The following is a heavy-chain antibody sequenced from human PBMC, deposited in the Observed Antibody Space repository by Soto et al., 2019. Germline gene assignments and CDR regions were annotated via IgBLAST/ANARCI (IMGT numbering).Heavy chain of an antibody. Sequence: LRLSCAVSGFTFSSYWMHWVRQAPGKGLVWVSRINSDGSSTSYADSVKGRFTISRDNAKNTLYLQMNSLRAEDTAVYYCRVGYYYDSSGYYYFDYWGQGTLVTVSS. J-gene: IGHJ4*02. CDR2: INSDGSST. V-gene: IGHV3-74*01. D-gene: IGHD3-22*01. CDR3: RVGYYYDSSGYYYFDY. CDR1: GFTFSSYW.